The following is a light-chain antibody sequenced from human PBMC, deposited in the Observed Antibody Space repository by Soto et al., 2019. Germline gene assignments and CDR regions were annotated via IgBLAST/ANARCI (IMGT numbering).Light chain of an antibody. CDR2: GAS. CDR1: QSVSSNY. J-gene: IGKJ3*01. CDR3: QQYGRSPFT. V-gene: IGKV3-20*01. Sequence: EIVMTQSPGTLSLSPGETATLSCRASQSVSSNYVAWFHQKPGQAPRLLIYGASSRATGVPDRCSASGSGTDFTLTISRLEPEDFAVYYCQQYGRSPFTFGHGTKGDIK.